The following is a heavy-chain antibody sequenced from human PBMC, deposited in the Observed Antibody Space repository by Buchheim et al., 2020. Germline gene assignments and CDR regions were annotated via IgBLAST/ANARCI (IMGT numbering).Heavy chain of an antibody. CDR2: INPNSGGT. D-gene: IGHD6-19*01. Sequence: QVQLVQSGAEVKKPGASVKVSCKASGYTFTGYYMHWVRQAPGQGLEWMGWINPNSGGTTYAQKFQGWVTMTRDTSISTAYMELSRLRSDDTAVYYCARAIAVAGTQRYGMDVWGQGTT. CDR1: GYTFTGYY. CDR3: ARAIAVAGTQRYGMDV. J-gene: IGHJ6*02. V-gene: IGHV1-2*04.